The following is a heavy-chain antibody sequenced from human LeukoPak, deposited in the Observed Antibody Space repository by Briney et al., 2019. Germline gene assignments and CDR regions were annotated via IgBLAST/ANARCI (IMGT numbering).Heavy chain of an antibody. CDR1: GGPISSYY. CDR2: IYYSGST. Sequence: PSETLSLTCTVSGGPISSYYWSWIRQPPGKGLEWIGYIYYSGSTNYNPSLKSRVTISVDTSKNQFSLKLSSVTAADTAVYYCARAREAAAGTGEYWYFDLWGRGTLVTVSS. CDR3: ARAREAAAGTGEYWYFDL. D-gene: IGHD6-13*01. V-gene: IGHV4-59*01. J-gene: IGHJ2*01.